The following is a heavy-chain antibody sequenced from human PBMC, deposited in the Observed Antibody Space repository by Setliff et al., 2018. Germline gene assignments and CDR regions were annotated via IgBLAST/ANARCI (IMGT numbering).Heavy chain of an antibody. CDR2: INHSGST. D-gene: IGHD1-1*01. J-gene: IGHJ4*02. CDR1: GFAFNNAW. Sequence: PSETLRLSCAASGFAFNNAWVNWVRQPPGKGLEWIGEINHSGSTNYNPSLKSRVTISVDTSKNQFSLKLSSVTAADTAVYYCAREGNPLKYDYWGQGTLVTVSS. CDR3: AREGNPLKYDY. V-gene: IGHV4-34*01.